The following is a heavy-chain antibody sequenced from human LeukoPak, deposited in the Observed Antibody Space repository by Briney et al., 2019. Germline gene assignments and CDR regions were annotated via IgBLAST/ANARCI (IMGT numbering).Heavy chain of an antibody. V-gene: IGHV1-8*01. J-gene: IGHJ3*02. CDR2: MNPNSGNT. Sequence: ASVKVSCKASGYTFTSYDINWVRQATGQGLEGMGWMNPNSGNTGYAQKFQGRVTMTRNTSISTAYMELSSLRSEDTAVYYCASRAEVGPKAGPNAFDIWGQGTMVTVSS. CDR1: GYTFTSYD. CDR3: ASRAEVGPKAGPNAFDI. D-gene: IGHD3-10*01.